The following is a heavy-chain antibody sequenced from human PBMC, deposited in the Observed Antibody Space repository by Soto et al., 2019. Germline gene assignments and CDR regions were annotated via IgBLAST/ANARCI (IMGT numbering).Heavy chain of an antibody. J-gene: IGHJ4*02. CDR2: IYYSGST. CDR3: ARSDGRY. Sequence: PSETLSLTCTVSGGSISSGDYYWSWIRQPPGKGLEWIGYIYYSGSTNYNPSLKSRVTISVDTSKNQFSLKLSSVTATDTAVYYCARSDGRYWGQGTLVTVSS. CDR1: GGSISSGDYY. V-gene: IGHV4-61*08.